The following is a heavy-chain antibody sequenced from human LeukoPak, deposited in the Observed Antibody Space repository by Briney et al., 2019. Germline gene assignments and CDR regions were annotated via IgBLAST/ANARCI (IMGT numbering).Heavy chain of an antibody. CDR3: ASINYGGNSWFGYYYYGMGV. V-gene: IGHV3-74*01. J-gene: IGHJ6*02. CDR1: GFTFSSYW. D-gene: IGHD4-23*01. Sequence: PGGSLRLSCAASGFTFSSYWMHWVRQAPGKGLVWVSRINSDGSSTSYADSVKGRFTISRDNAKNTLYLQMNSLRAEDTAVYYCASINYGGNSWFGYYYYGMGVWGQGTTVTVSS. CDR2: INSDGSST.